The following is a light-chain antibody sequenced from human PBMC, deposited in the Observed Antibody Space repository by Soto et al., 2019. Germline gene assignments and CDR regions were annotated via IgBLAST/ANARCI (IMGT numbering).Light chain of an antibody. CDR2: DVS. V-gene: IGKV3-20*01. CDR3: QHYGSSHPNT. Sequence: EIVMTQSPATLSFSQVERSTLSFSASHRVSNYLAWYQHKPGQAPRLLIYDVSSRATGTPDRFSGSGSGTDFTLAISRLEPEDFAVYYCQHYGSSHPNTFGQGTRLEIK. CDR1: HRVSNY. J-gene: IGKJ5*01.